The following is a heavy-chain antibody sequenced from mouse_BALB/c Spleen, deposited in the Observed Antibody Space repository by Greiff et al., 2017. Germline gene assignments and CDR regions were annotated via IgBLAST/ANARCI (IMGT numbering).Heavy chain of an antibody. D-gene: IGHD6-1*01. CDR1: GFTFNTYA. Sequence: DVQLQESGGGLVQPKGSLKLSCAASGFTFNTYAMNWVRQAPGKGLEWVARIRSKSNNYATYYADSVKDRFTISRDDSQSMLYLQMNNLKTEDTAMYYCVRDTSPGFAYWGQGTLVTVSA. V-gene: IGHV10-1*02. CDR2: IRSKSNNYAT. CDR3: VRDTSPGFAY. J-gene: IGHJ3*01.